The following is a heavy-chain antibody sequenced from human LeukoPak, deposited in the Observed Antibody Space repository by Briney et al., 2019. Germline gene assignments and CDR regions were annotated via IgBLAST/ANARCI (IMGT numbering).Heavy chain of an antibody. Sequence: GGSLRLSCAASGFTFSSYVMHWVRQAPGKGLEWVAVMSYDGSNKYYADSVKGRFTISRDNPKNTLYLQMNSLRAEDTAVYYCARWRTVTGGGHYFDYWGQGTLVTVSS. V-gene: IGHV3-33*05. D-gene: IGHD4-17*01. CDR2: MSYDGSNK. J-gene: IGHJ4*02. CDR3: ARWRTVTGGGHYFDY. CDR1: GFTFSSYV.